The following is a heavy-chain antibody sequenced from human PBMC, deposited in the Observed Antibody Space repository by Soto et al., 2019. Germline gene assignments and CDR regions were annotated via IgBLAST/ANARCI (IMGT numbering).Heavy chain of an antibody. V-gene: IGHV1-18*01. Sequence: QVQLVQSGAEVKKPGASVKVSCKASGYTFTNYGISWVRQAPGQGLEWMGWISANNGNTNYEQKLQGRVTMTTDTSTSTAYLELRSLRSDDTAGSYCARVRGSYPLDYWGQGTLVTVSS. CDR2: ISANNGNT. J-gene: IGHJ4*02. CDR1: GYTFTNYG. CDR3: ARVRGSYPLDY. D-gene: IGHD1-26*01.